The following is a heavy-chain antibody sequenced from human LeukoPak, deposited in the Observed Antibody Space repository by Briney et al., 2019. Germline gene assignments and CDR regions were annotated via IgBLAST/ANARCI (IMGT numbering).Heavy chain of an antibody. D-gene: IGHD4-17*01. V-gene: IGHV3-30*02. CDR2: IHYDGNNK. CDR1: GFSFSSSA. J-gene: IGHJ4*02. Sequence: GGSLRLSCAAPGFSFSSSAMHWVRQAPGKGLDWVAFIHYDGNNKYFADSVKGRFTISRDNSKNTVYLQMNSLRPEDTAVYYCAARRLTVTTEIDYWGQGTLVTVSS. CDR3: AARRLTVTTEIDY.